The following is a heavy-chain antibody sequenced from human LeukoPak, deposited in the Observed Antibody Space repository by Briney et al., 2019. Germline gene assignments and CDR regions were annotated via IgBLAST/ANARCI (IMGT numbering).Heavy chain of an antibody. CDR1: GYTFTGYY. CDR3: ASAEYVDYYYYGMDV. J-gene: IGHJ6*02. CDR2: INPNSGGT. V-gene: IGHV1-2*02. Sequence: GASVKVSCKASGYTFTGYYMHWVPQAPGQGLEWMGWINPNSGGTNYAQKFQGRVTMTRDTSISTAYMELSRLRSDDTAVYYCASAEYVDYYYYGMDVWGQGTTVTVSS. D-gene: IGHD1-14*01.